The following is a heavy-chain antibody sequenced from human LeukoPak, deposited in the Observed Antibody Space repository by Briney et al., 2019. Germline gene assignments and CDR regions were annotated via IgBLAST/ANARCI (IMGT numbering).Heavy chain of an antibody. Sequence: SETLSLTCTVSGGSISSYYWSWIRQPPGKGLEWIGYIYYSGSTNYNPSLKSRVTISVDTSKNQFSLNLSSVTAADTAVYYCASLRKRIHDYWGQGTLVTVSS. V-gene: IGHV4-59*08. D-gene: IGHD1-14*01. J-gene: IGHJ4*02. CDR2: IYYSGST. CDR1: GGSISSYY. CDR3: ASLRKRIHDY.